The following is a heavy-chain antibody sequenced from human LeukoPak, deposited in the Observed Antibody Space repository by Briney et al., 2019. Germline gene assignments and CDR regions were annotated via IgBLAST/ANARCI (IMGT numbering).Heavy chain of an antibody. J-gene: IGHJ4*02. CDR3: ARDPPSIR. CDR2: IRYDGSNK. V-gene: IGHV3-30*02. D-gene: IGHD6-6*01. Sequence: PGGSLRLSCAASGFTFSSYGMHWVRQAPGKGLEWVAFIRYDGSNKYYADSVKGRFTISRDNAKNSLYLQMNSLRAEDTAVYYCARDPPSIRWGQGTLVTVSS. CDR1: GFTFSSYG.